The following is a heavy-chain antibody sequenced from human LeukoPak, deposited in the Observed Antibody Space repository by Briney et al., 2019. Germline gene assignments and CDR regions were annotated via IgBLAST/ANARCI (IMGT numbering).Heavy chain of an antibody. CDR1: GFTFGSYA. CDR3: AKEIPYGIVVVPAATD. J-gene: IGHJ4*02. CDR2: ISGSGGST. V-gene: IGHV3-23*01. Sequence: PGGSLRLSCAASGFTFGSYAMSWVRQAPGKGLEWVTAISGSGGSTYYAVSVKGRFTISRDNSKNTLYLQMNSLRAEDTAVYYCAKEIPYGIVVVPAATDWGQGTLVTVSS. D-gene: IGHD2-2*01.